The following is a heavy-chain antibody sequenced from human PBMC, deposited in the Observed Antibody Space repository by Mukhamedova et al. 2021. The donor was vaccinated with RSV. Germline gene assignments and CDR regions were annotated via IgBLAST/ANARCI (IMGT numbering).Heavy chain of an antibody. D-gene: IGHD5-24*01. V-gene: IGHV3-30*04. Sequence: GLEWVAVISYDGSNKYYADSVKGRFTFSRDNSKNTLYLQMNSLRAEDTAVYYCARDSGRWLHNFDYWGQGTLVTVSS. CDR2: ISYDGSNK. J-gene: IGHJ4*02. CDR3: ARDSGRWLHNFDY.